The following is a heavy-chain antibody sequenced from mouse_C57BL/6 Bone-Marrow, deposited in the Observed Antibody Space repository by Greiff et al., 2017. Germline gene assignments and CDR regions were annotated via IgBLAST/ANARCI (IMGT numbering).Heavy chain of an antibody. D-gene: IGHD1-1*01. CDR3: ASGSRLDY. CDR1: GYTFTDYY. J-gene: IGHJ2*01. V-gene: IGHV1-76*01. Sequence: QVQLQQSGAELVRPGASVKLSCKASGYTFTDYYINWVKQRPGQGLEWIARIYPGSGSTYYNEKFKGKATLTAEKSSSTTYMQLSSLTAEDSAVYFCASGSRLDYWGQGTTLTVSS. CDR2: IYPGSGST.